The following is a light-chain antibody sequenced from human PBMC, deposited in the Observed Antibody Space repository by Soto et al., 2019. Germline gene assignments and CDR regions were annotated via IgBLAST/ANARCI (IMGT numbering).Light chain of an antibody. J-gene: IGKJ5*01. V-gene: IGKV1-39*01. CDR2: AAS. CDR1: QSITTY. CDR3: QQSYNTPIT. Sequence: DIQMTQSPSSLSASVGDRVTITCRASQSITTYLNWYQQKPGKAPKLLIYAASSLQRGVPSRFSGSGSGTDFTLTINSLQPEDFATYYCQQSYNTPITFGQGTRLEI.